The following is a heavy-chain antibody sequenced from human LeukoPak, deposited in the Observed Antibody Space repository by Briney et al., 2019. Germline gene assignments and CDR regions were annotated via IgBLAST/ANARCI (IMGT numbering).Heavy chain of an antibody. CDR3: ARDPGGYSRGKAYNWFDP. J-gene: IGHJ5*02. CDR1: GFTFSSYD. D-gene: IGHD5-18*01. V-gene: IGHV3-13*01. CDR2: IGTAGDT. Sequence: GGSLRLSCAASGFTFSSYDMHWVRQATGKGLEWVSAIGTAGDTYYPGSVKGRFTISRDNAKNSLYLQMNSLRAEDTAVYYCARDPGGYSRGKAYNWFDPWGQGTLVTVSS.